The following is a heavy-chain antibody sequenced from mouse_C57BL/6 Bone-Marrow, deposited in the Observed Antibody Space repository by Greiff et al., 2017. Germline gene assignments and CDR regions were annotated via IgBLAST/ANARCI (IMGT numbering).Heavy chain of an antibody. Sequence: EVKLMESGGGLVKPGGSLKLSCAASGFTFSSYAMPWVRQTPEKRLEWVATISDGGSYTYYPDNVKGRFTISRDNAKNNLYVQMSHLKSEDTAMYYCARPSYYCNWWVAWFAYWCQGNLVTVSA. CDR2: ISDGGSYT. V-gene: IGHV5-4*03. CDR1: GFTFSSYA. D-gene: IGHD2-10*01. CDR3: ARPSYYCNWWVAWFAY. J-gene: IGHJ3*01.